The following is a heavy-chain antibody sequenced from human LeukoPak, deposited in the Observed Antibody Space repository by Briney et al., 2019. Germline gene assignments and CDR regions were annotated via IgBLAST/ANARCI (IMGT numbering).Heavy chain of an antibody. Sequence: PSETLSLTCTVSGGSISSYYWSWVRQPPGKGLEWIGYIYYSGSTNYNPSLKSRVTISVDTSKNQFSLKLSSVTAADTAVYYCARGGSYFDYWGQGTLVTVSS. D-gene: IGHD1-26*01. J-gene: IGHJ4*02. CDR3: ARGGSYFDY. CDR2: IYYSGST. V-gene: IGHV4-59*08. CDR1: GGSISSYY.